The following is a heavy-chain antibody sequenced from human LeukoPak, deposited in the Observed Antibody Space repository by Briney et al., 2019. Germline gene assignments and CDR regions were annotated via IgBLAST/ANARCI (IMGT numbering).Heavy chain of an antibody. V-gene: IGHV3-30*02. CDR1: GFTFIRYG. CDR3: ARGVLRGLDYFYMDV. Sequence: PGGSLRLSCTASGFTFIRYGMHCVRQAPGKGLEWVAFIRNDGTDRYYADSVQGRFTISRDSSKNTLFLQMKSLRADDTAVYYRARGVLRGLDYFYMDVWGNGTTVTVPS. J-gene: IGHJ6*03. D-gene: IGHD2-8*01. CDR2: IRNDGTDR.